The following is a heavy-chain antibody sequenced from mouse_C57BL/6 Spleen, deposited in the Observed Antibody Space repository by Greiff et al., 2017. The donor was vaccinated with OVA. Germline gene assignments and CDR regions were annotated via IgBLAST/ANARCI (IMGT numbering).Heavy chain of an antibody. D-gene: IGHD2-3*01. Sequence: EVMLVESGGGLVKPGGSLKLSCAASGFTFSSYAMSWVRQTPEKRLEGVATISDGGSYTYYPDNVKGRFTISRDNAKNNLYLQMSHLKSEDTAMYYCAREDGSYFDYWGQGTTLTVSS. CDR3: AREDGSYFDY. J-gene: IGHJ2*01. CDR1: GFTFSSYA. CDR2: ISDGGSYT. V-gene: IGHV5-4*01.